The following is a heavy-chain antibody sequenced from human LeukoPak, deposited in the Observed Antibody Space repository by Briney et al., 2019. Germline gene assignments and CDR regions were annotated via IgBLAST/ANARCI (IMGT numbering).Heavy chain of an antibody. CDR1: GFTFSSYS. D-gene: IGHD6-19*01. J-gene: IGHJ4*02. Sequence: GGSLRLSCAASGFTFSSYSMNWVRQAPGKGLEWVSSISSSSSYIYYADSVKGRFTISRDNAKNSLYLQMNSLRAEDTAVYYCAREMQIAVAGSDYWGQGTLVTVSS. V-gene: IGHV3-21*01. CDR2: ISSSSSYI. CDR3: AREMQIAVAGSDY.